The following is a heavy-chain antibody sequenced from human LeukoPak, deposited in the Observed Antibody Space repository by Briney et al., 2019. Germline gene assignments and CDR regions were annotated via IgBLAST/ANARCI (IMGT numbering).Heavy chain of an antibody. CDR2: INHSGST. CDR3: ARTEPGYYYMDV. Sequence: SETLSLTCAVYGASFSGYYWSWTRQPPGKGLEWIGEINHSGSTNYNPSLKSRVTISVDTSKNQFSLKLISVTAADTAVYFCARTEPGYYYMDVWGKGTTVTVSS. J-gene: IGHJ6*03. D-gene: IGHD2-8*02. CDR1: GASFSGYY. V-gene: IGHV4-34*01.